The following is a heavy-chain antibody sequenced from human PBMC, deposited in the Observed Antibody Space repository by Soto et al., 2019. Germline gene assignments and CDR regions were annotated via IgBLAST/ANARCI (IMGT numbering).Heavy chain of an antibody. Sequence: EVQLLGSGGGLVQPGGSLRLSCAASGFTFSSYAMSWVRQAPGKGLEWVSGISASGGSTYYADSVKGRFTISRDNSKNTLYLQMNNLKAEDTAVYYCAKIPLNYYDSGNYYNDYWGQGTLVTVSS. CDR3: AKIPLNYYDSGNYYNDY. CDR1: GFTFSSYA. V-gene: IGHV3-23*01. J-gene: IGHJ4*02. CDR2: ISASGGST. D-gene: IGHD3-10*01.